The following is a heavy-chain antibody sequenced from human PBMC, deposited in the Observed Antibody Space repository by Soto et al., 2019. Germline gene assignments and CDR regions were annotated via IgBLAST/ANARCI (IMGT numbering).Heavy chain of an antibody. CDR2: ISGVNGHT. V-gene: IGHV1-3*01. CDR1: GYTLTSYA. Sequence: QVHLVQSGAEVKKPGASVKASCKASGYTLTSYAVHWVRQAPGQSLEWLGWISGVNGHTKYSEKFQGRVTITRDTSATTAYMELSSLTSEDTAVYYCARDRRDNHCFFYAMDVWGQGTTVTVSS. CDR3: ARDRRDNHCFFYAMDV. J-gene: IGHJ6*02.